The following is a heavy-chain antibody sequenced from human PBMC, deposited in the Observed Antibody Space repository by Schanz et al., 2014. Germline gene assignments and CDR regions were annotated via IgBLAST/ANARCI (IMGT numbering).Heavy chain of an antibody. V-gene: IGHV1-18*01. Sequence: QVQLVQSGAEMKKPGASVKVSCKASGYTLSAYSLHWVRQAPGQGLEWMGWISAYNGNTNYAQKLQGRVTMTTDTSTSTAYMELRSLRSEDTAVYYCARGGNSSGWYDRDIAYFDYGGQGTLVTGSS. J-gene: IGHJ4*02. CDR1: GYTLSAYS. D-gene: IGHD6-19*01. CDR3: ARGGNSSGWYDRDIAYFDY. CDR2: ISAYNGNT.